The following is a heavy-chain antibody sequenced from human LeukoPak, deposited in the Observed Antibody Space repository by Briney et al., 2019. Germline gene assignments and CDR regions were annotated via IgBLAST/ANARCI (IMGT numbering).Heavy chain of an antibody. V-gene: IGHV3-48*04. CDR1: EFSFSSYN. CDR3: ARRAASGSENSYYYYYMDV. D-gene: IGHD3-10*01. J-gene: IGHJ6*03. Sequence: GGSLRLSCAASEFSFSSYNMNWVRQDPGKWLEWVSYISSSGSTIYYADSVKGRFTISRDNAKNSLYLQMNSLRAEDTAVYYCARRAASGSENSYYYYYMDVWGKGTTVTISS. CDR2: ISSSGSTI.